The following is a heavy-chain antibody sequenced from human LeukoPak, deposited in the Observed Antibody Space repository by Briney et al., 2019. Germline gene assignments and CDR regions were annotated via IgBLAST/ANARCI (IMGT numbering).Heavy chain of an antibody. Sequence: GGSLRLSCAASGFTFSSYSMNWVRQAPGKGLEWVSSISSVSSYIYYADSVKGRFTISRDNAKNSLYLQMNSLRAEDTAVYYCARRSAAKDAFDIWGQGTMVTVSS. J-gene: IGHJ3*02. CDR3: ARRSAAKDAFDI. D-gene: IGHD6-25*01. CDR1: GFTFSSYS. CDR2: ISSVSSYI. V-gene: IGHV3-21*01.